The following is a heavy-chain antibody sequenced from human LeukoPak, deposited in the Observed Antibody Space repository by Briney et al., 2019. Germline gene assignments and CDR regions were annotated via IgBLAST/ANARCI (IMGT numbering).Heavy chain of an antibody. V-gene: IGHV3-23*01. CDR2: IIGSGGST. CDR3: AKEGGQIFVFDY. D-gene: IGHD2/OR15-2a*01. CDR1: GFTFSSYW. J-gene: IGHJ4*02. Sequence: GGSLRLSCSASGFTFSSYWMHWVRQAPGKGREWVSAIIGSGGSTYYTVSVKGRFTISRDNSKNTLYLQMNSLRAGDTAVYYYAKEGGQIFVFDYWGQGVLVTVSS.